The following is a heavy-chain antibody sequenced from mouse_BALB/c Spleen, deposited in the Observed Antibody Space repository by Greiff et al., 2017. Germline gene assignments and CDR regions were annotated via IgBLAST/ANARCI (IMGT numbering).Heavy chain of an antibody. CDR2: ISTYYGDA. CDR3: ARSGGNYGYYYAMDY. J-gene: IGHJ4*01. D-gene: IGHD2-1*01. V-gene: IGHV1S137*01. CDR1: GYTFTDYA. Sequence: QVQLQQSGAELVRPGVSVKISCKGSGYTFTDYAMHWVKQSHAKSLEWIGVISTYYGDASYNQKFKGKATMTVDKSSSTAYMELARLTSEDSAIYYCARSGGNYGYYYAMDYWGQGTSVTVSS.